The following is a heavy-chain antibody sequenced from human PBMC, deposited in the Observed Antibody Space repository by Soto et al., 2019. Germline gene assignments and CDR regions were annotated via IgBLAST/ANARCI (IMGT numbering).Heavy chain of an antibody. J-gene: IGHJ4*02. CDR1: GYTFTSYY. V-gene: IGHV1-46*01. Sequence: ASVKVSCKASGYTFTSYYMHWVRQAPGQGLEWMGIINPSGGSTSYAQKFQGRVTMTRDTSTSTVYMELSSLRSEDTAVYYCAREIYTRNYYDSSGPPVVNPLIDYWGQGTLVTVSS. CDR2: INPSGGST. D-gene: IGHD3-22*01. CDR3: AREIYTRNYYDSSGPPVVNPLIDY.